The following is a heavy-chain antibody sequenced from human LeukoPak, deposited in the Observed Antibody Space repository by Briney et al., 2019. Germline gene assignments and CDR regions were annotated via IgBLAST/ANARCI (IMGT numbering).Heavy chain of an antibody. D-gene: IGHD3-3*01. J-gene: IGHJ4*02. CDR3: AKSGYYDFWSGYSPGIFDY. V-gene: IGHV3-21*04. CDR1: GFTFSSYS. Sequence: GGSLRLSCAASGFTFSSYSMNWVRQAPGKGLEWVSSISSSSSYIYYADSVKGRFTISRDNAKNSLYLQMNSLRAEDTAVYYCAKSGYYDFWSGYSPGIFDYWGQGTLVTVSS. CDR2: ISSSSSYI.